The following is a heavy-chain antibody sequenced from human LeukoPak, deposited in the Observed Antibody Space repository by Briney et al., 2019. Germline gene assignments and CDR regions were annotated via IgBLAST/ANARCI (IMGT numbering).Heavy chain of an antibody. Sequence: ASVKVSCKASAYTFTSYGISWVRQPPGQVLEWMGWISAYNGNTNYAQKLQGRVTMTTDTSKSTAYMELRSLRSHDTAVYYCARAKITAADIDRPFDPWGQGTLVTVSS. CDR1: AYTFTSYG. V-gene: IGHV1-18*01. D-gene: IGHD6-13*01. CDR2: ISAYNGNT. J-gene: IGHJ5*02. CDR3: ARAKITAADIDRPFDP.